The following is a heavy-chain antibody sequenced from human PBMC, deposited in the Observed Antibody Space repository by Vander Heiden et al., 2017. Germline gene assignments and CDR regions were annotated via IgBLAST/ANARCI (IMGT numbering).Heavy chain of an antibody. V-gene: IGHV5-51*03. D-gene: IGHD3-10*01. CDR3: ARRHYVPSGSGSYFSNWYFDL. CDR2: MYPGDCDT. J-gene: IGHJ2*01. CDR1: GHSLTCSW. Sequence: EVQLLQPGAEVTKPGVSLTTSCTGVGHSLTCSWSARVRQLPGHGLEWMGMMYPGDCDTRYSASFQGQVTISADKTISTAYPQWSSLKASGTAMYDCARRHYVPSGSGSYFSNWYFDLWGRGTLVTVSS.